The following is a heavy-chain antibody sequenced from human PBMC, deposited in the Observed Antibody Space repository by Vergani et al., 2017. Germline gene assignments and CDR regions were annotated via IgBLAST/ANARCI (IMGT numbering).Heavy chain of an antibody. CDR1: GFSFNTYG. CDR3: AKDGRENSDYGYFDY. V-gene: IGHV3-30*02. CDR2: IGYDGRIK. Sequence: QVQLVETGGGVVQPGGSLRLYCATSGFSFNTYGAHWVGQAPGKGLEWVAFIGYDGRIKYNVDSVKGRFTISRDTSKKTLSLQMRSLRADDTAVYYCAKDGRENSDYGYFDYWGQGTLVTVSS. D-gene: IGHD4-17*01. J-gene: IGHJ4*02.